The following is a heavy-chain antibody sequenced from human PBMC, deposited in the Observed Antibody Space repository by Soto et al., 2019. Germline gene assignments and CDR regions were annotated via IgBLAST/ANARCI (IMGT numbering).Heavy chain of an antibody. CDR2: ISAYNGNT. J-gene: IGHJ6*03. V-gene: IGHV1-18*01. D-gene: IGHD3-10*01. CDR3: ARSRGVGNYYYYYMDV. CDR1: GYTFTSYG. Sequence: ASVKVSCKASGYTFTSYGISWVRQAPGQGLEWMGWISAYNGNTNYAQKLQGRVTMTTDTSTSTAYMELRSLRSDDTAVYYCARSRGVGNYYYYYMDVWGKGTTVTVSS.